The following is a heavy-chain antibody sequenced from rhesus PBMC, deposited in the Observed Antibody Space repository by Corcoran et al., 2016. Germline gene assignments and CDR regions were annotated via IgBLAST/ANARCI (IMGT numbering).Heavy chain of an antibody. J-gene: IGHJ4*01. CDR1: GYSISGYY. CDR2: ITYSGST. Sequence: QVQLQESGPGLVKPSETLSLTCAVSGYSISGYYWSWIRQAPGKGLEWIGYITYSGSTSYNPSLNSRVTSSRDTSKNQFSLKLSSVTAADTAVYYCARVSWNYVDYWGQGVLVTVSS. V-gene: IGHV4-122*02. CDR3: ARVSWNYVDY. D-gene: IGHD1-1-1*01.